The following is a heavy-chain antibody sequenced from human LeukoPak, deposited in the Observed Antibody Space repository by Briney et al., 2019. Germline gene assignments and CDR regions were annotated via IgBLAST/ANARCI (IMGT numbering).Heavy chain of an antibody. Sequence: VASVKVSFKSSGYTFTVYYMHWVRQAPGQGLEWMGWINPNSGGTNYAQKFQGRVTMTRDTSISTAYMELSRLRSDDTAVYYCARVRYGDSPGIDYWGQGTLVTVSS. V-gene: IGHV1-2*02. D-gene: IGHD4-17*01. CDR3: ARVRYGDSPGIDY. J-gene: IGHJ4*02. CDR1: GYTFTVYY. CDR2: INPNSGGT.